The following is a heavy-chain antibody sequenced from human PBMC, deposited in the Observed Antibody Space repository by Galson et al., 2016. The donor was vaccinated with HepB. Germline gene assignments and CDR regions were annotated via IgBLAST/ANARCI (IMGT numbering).Heavy chain of an antibody. CDR3: ARRLVGSYGNAFDI. V-gene: IGHV1-3*04. D-gene: IGHD2-8*02. CDR1: GYTFTAYA. CDR2: INTAKGDT. J-gene: IGHJ3*02. Sequence: SVKVSCKASGYTFTAYAIHWVRQAPGQRLEWMAWINTAKGDTRYSQKLQGRVTLTRDTSVTTASMELSSLRSEDTAVYYCARRLVGSYGNAFDIWGQGTLFTVSS.